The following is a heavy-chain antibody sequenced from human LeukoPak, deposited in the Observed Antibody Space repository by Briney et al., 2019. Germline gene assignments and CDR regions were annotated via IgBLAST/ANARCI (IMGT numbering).Heavy chain of an antibody. J-gene: IGHJ2*01. CDR3: ARDSDYYDSSGGYWYFDL. CDR2: IYASGNT. D-gene: IGHD3-22*01. Sequence: PSETPSLTCSVSGGSISSGSYYWCWIRQPAGKGLEWIGRIYASGNTNYNPSLKSRVTISVDTSKNQFSLKLSSVTAADTAVYYCARDSDYYDSSGGYWYFDLWGRGTLVTVSS. V-gene: IGHV4-61*02. CDR1: GGSISSGSYY.